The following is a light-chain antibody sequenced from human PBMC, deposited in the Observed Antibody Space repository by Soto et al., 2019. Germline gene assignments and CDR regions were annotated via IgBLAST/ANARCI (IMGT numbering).Light chain of an antibody. V-gene: IGKV3-20*01. Sequence: EIVLTHSPGPLSLSPGERATLSCRASQSVSSSYLAGYQQRPGQAPRRLIYGASNRATGIPDRFSGSGSGTDFTLTISRLEPEDFAVYFCQQYGNSPLTFGGGTKVDIK. J-gene: IGKJ4*01. CDR2: GAS. CDR3: QQYGNSPLT. CDR1: QSVSSSY.